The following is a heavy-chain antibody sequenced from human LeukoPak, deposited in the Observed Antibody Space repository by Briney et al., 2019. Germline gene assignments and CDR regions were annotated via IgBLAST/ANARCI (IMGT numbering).Heavy chain of an antibody. CDR3: ARDSSGWYWYFDL. J-gene: IGHJ2*01. V-gene: IGHV4-30-2*01. CDR1: GGSVSSGGYY. D-gene: IGHD6-19*01. CDR2: IYHTGNT. Sequence: SQTLSLTCSVSGGSVSSGGYYWNWIRQPPGKGLEWIGFIYHTGNTDYNPSLKSRVTISVDTSKNQFSLKLSSVTAADTAVYYCARDSSGWYWYFDLWGRGTLVTVSS.